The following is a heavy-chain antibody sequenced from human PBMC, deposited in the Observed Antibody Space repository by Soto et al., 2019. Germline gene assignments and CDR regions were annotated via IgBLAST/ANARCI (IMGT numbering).Heavy chain of an antibody. J-gene: IGHJ3*02. Sequence: ASVKVSCKASGYTLTHLYMHWVRQAPGQGLEWMGILNPSGGFTSKAQKFQGRVTITADESTSTAYMELSSLRYEDTAVYYCAREGPRERSAFDIWGQGTMVTVSS. CDR2: LNPSGGFT. CDR1: GYTLTHLY. CDR3: AREGPRERSAFDI. V-gene: IGHV1-46*01. D-gene: IGHD1-26*01.